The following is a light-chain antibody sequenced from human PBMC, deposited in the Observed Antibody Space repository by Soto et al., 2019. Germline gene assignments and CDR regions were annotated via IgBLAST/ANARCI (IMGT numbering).Light chain of an antibody. Sequence: DIQMTQSPSSLSASVGDRVTITCRASQGISNNLAWYQQKPGKDPKLLIYAASTLHSGVPSRFSGSGSGTDFTLTISSLQPEDVATYYCQKYNSVPITFGQGTRLEIK. CDR3: QKYNSVPIT. V-gene: IGKV1-27*01. J-gene: IGKJ5*01. CDR1: QGISNN. CDR2: AAS.